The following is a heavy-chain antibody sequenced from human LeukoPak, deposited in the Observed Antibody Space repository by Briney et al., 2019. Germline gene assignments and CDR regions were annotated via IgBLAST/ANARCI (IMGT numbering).Heavy chain of an antibody. D-gene: IGHD3-10*01. Sequence: GGSLRLSCAASGFTVSSNYMSWVRQAPGKGLEWVSVIYSGGSTYYADSVKGRFTISRDNSKNTLYLQMNSLRAEDTAVYYCAREGTLWFGGTGYLDYWGQGTLVTVSS. CDR3: AREGTLWFGGTGYLDY. CDR2: IYSGGST. CDR1: GFTVSSNY. V-gene: IGHV3-66*01. J-gene: IGHJ4*02.